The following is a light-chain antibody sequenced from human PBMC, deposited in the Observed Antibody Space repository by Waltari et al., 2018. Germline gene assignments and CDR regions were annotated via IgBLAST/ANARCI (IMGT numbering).Light chain of an antibody. J-gene: IGKJ2*01. CDR2: AAS. CDR1: QSISSY. CDR3: QQSYSTLPYT. V-gene: IGKV1-39*01. Sequence: DIQMTQSPSSLSASVGDRVTITCRASQSISSYLNWYQQKPGKAPMLLNYAASSLQSGVPSRFSGSGSGTDFTLTISSLQPEDFATYYCQQSYSTLPYTFGQGTKLEIK.